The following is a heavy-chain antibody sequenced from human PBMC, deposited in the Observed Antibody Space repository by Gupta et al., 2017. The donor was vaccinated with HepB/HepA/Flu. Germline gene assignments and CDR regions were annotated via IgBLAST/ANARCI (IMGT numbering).Heavy chain of an antibody. V-gene: IGHV4-39*01. J-gene: IGHJ4*02. CDR2: IYYGGTT. Sequence: LQLQESGPGLVKPSETLSLTCTVSGGSISGSSYFWSWIRQPPGKGLEWIASIYYGGTTHYNPSLKSRVTISVDTSKNQFSLKLSSVTAADTAVYYCAATSPSAYWGQGTLVTVSS. D-gene: IGHD2-2*01. CDR3: AATSPSAY. CDR1: GGSISGSSYF.